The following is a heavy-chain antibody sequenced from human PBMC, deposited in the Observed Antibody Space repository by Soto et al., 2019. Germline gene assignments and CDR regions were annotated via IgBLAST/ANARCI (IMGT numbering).Heavy chain of an antibody. V-gene: IGHV3-23*01. CDR1: GFTFSNYA. Sequence: EVQLLESGGGLVQPGGSLRLSCAASGFTFSNYAMNWVRQAPGKGLEWVSVISGSGGSTYYADSVKGRFTISRDNPKNTLYLQMNSLRAEDTAVYYCTRRSSGWYFDYWGQGTLVTVSS. J-gene: IGHJ4*02. CDR3: TRRSSGWYFDY. D-gene: IGHD6-19*01. CDR2: ISGSGGST.